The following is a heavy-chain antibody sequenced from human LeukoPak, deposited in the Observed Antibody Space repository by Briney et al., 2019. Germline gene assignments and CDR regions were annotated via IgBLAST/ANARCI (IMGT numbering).Heavy chain of an antibody. Sequence: GASVKVSCKASGYTFTSYGISWVRQAPGQGLEWMGWISAYNGNTNYAQKLQGRVTMTRDTSISTAYMELSRLRSDDTAVYYCARDYDSSGKSFDYWGQGTLVTVSS. CDR3: ARDYDSSGKSFDY. D-gene: IGHD3-22*01. V-gene: IGHV1-18*01. CDR2: ISAYNGNT. CDR1: GYTFTSYG. J-gene: IGHJ4*02.